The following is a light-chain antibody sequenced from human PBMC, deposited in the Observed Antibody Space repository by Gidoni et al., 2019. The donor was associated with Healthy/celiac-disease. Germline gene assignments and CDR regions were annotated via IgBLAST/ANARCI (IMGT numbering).Light chain of an antibody. CDR1: QSVSSSY. Sequence: EIVLTQSPGTLSLSPGERATLSCRASQSVSSSYLAWYQQKPGQAPRLLIYGASSRATGIPDRFSGSGSGTDFTLTISRLEPEDFAVYYWQQYGSSPPETFGQGTKVESK. V-gene: IGKV3-20*01. J-gene: IGKJ1*01. CDR3: QQYGSSPPET. CDR2: GAS.